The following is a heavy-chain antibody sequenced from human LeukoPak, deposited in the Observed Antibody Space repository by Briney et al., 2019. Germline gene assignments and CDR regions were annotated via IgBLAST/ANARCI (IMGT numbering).Heavy chain of an antibody. CDR1: GFTFSDYY. CDR3: ARDSRYSSGWYPDY. V-gene: IGHV3-11*06. Sequence: PGGSLRLSCAASGFTFSDYYMSWIRQAPGKGLEWVSSISSSSSYIYYADSVKGRFTISRDNAKNSLYLQMNSLRAEDTAVYYCARDSRYSSGWYPDYWGQGTLVTVSS. D-gene: IGHD6-19*01. J-gene: IGHJ4*02. CDR2: ISSSSSYI.